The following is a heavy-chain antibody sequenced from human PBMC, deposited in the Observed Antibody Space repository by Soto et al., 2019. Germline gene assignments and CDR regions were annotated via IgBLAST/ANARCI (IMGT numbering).Heavy chain of an antibody. J-gene: IGHJ4*02. CDR2: IYYSGST. D-gene: IGHD3-22*01. CDR3: ARQGDYYYDSSGLYYFDY. V-gene: IGHV4-39*01. Sequence: QLQLQESGPGLVKPSETLSLTCTVSGGSISSSSYYWGWIRQPPGKGLEWIGSIYYSGSTYYNPSLKSRVTISVDTSKNQFSLKLSSVTAADTAVYYCARQGDYYYDSSGLYYFDYWGQGTLVTVSS. CDR1: GGSISSSSYY.